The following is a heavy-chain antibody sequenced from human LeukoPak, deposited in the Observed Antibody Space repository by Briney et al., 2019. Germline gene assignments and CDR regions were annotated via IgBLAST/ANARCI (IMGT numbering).Heavy chain of an antibody. J-gene: IGHJ4*02. CDR1: GFTFSNAW. CDR2: INWNGGST. V-gene: IGHV3-20*04. D-gene: IGHD6-19*01. CDR3: ARVSDISVAAYFDY. Sequence: GGSLRLSCATSGFTFSNAWMSWVRQAPGKGLEWVSSINWNGGSTGYADSVKGRFTISRDNAKNSLYLQMNSLRAEDTALYYCARVSDISVAAYFDYWGQGTLVTVSS.